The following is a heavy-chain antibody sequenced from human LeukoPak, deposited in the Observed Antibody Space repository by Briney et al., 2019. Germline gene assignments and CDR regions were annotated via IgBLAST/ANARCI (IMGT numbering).Heavy chain of an antibody. V-gene: IGHV4-39*07. CDR3: ARDLGVVRGEGGNWFDP. CDR2: IYYSEVT. J-gene: IGHJ5*02. D-gene: IGHD3-10*01. Sequence: SETLSLTCTVSGGSISSSGYYWGWIRQPPGKGLQWIGNIYYSEVTNYNPSLMSRVAISVDTSKNQFSLKLSSVTAADTAVYYCARDLGVVRGEGGNWFDPWGQGTLVTVSS. CDR1: GGSISSSGYY.